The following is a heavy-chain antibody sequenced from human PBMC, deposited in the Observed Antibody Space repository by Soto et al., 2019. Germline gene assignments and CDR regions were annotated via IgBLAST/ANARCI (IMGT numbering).Heavy chain of an antibody. V-gene: IGHV3-23*01. Sequence: GGSLRLSCAASGFTFSSYAMSWVRQAPGRGLEWVSAVSSSSDNTYYADSVKGRFTISRDNSKNTLYLQMNSLRAEDTAIYYCTKAGYGSDVLWWFGPWGLGTLVTVS. J-gene: IGHJ5*02. CDR2: VSSSSDNT. CDR1: GFTFSSYA. D-gene: IGHD5-12*01. CDR3: TKAGYGSDVLWWFGP.